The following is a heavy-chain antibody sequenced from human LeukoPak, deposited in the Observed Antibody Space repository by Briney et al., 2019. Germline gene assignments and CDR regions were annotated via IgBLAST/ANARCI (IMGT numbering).Heavy chain of an antibody. Sequence: PSETLSLTCTVSGGSISSYYWSWIRQPPGEGLEWIGYIHYSGSTNYNPSLKSRVTISVDTSKNQFSLKLSSVTAADTAVYYCARTTEGYCRGRSCYSYYYYMDVWGKGTTVTVSS. CDR2: IHYSGST. D-gene: IGHD2-15*01. CDR3: ARTTEGYCRGRSCYSYYYYMDV. J-gene: IGHJ6*03. CDR1: GGSISSYY. V-gene: IGHV4-59*01.